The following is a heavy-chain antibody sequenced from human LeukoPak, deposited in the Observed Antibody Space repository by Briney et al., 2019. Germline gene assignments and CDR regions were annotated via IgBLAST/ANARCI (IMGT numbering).Heavy chain of an antibody. V-gene: IGHV4-59*01. Sequence: SETPSLTCTVSGGSISSYYWSWIRQPPGKGLEWIGYIYYSGSTNYNPSLKSRVTISVDTSKNQFSLKLSSVTAADTAVYYCARDFSILTGYPGAFDIWGQGTMVTVSS. D-gene: IGHD3-9*01. CDR1: GGSISSYY. CDR2: IYYSGST. CDR3: ARDFSILTGYPGAFDI. J-gene: IGHJ3*02.